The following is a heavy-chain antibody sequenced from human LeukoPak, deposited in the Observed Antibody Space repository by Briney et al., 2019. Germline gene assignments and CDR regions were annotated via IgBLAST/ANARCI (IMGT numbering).Heavy chain of an antibody. V-gene: IGHV4-34*01. J-gene: IGHJ5*02. CDR3: ARRLVFDYVWGSYRNFWFDP. CDR2: INHSGST. Sequence: SETLSLTCAVYGGSFSGYYWSWIRQPPGKGLEWIGEINHSGSTNYNPSLKSRVTISVDTSKNQFSLKLSSVTAADTAVYYCARRLVFDYVWGSYRNFWFDPWGRGTLVTVSS. D-gene: IGHD3-16*02. CDR1: GGSFSGYY.